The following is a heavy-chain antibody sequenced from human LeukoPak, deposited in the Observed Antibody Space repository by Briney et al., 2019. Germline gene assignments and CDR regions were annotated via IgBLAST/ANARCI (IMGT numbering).Heavy chain of an antibody. V-gene: IGHV3-48*03. J-gene: IGHJ6*04. CDR1: GFTFSSYE. CDR3: ARDRGYCSSTSCPGPLYYYYGMDV. Sequence: PGGSLRLSCAASGFTFSSYEMNWVRQAPGKGLEWVSYISSSGSTIYYADSVKGRFTISRDNAKNSLYLQMNSLRAEDTAVYYCARDRGYCSSTSCPGPLYYYYGMDVWGKGTTVTVSS. D-gene: IGHD2-2*01. CDR2: ISSSGSTI.